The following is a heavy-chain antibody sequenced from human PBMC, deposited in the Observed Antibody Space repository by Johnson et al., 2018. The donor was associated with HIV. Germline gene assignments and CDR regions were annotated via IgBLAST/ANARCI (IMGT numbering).Heavy chain of an antibody. CDR3: AKDGDYCSSLRGAFDI. J-gene: IGHJ3*02. CDR1: GFTFDDYA. CDR2: ISWNSGSI. Sequence: VQLVESGGGLVQPGRSLRLSCAASGFTFDDYAMHWVRQAPGKGLEWVSGISWNSGSIGYADSVKGRFTISRDNAKNSLYLQMNSLRAEDTALYYCAKDGDYCSSLRGAFDIWGQGTMVTVSS. V-gene: IGHV3-9*01. D-gene: IGHD6-6*01.